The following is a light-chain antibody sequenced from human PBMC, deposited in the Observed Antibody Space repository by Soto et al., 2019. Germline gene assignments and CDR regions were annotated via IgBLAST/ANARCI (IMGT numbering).Light chain of an antibody. CDR3: QQSYSTPPIT. CDR2: AAS. Sequence: DIQMTQSPSSLSASVGDRVTITCRASQSISSYLNWYQQRPGKAPKLLIYAASSLQSGVPSRSSGSRSGTDFTLTISSLQPEDFATYYCQQSYSTPPITFGLGTRLEIK. CDR1: QSISSY. J-gene: IGKJ5*01. V-gene: IGKV1-39*01.